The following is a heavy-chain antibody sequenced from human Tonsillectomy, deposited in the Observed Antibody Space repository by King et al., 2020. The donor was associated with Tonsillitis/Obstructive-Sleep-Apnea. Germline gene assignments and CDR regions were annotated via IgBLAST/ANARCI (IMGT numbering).Heavy chain of an antibody. J-gene: IGHJ4*02. CDR1: GGSISSYY. D-gene: IGHD2-15*01. CDR3: ASTTSDEPPPRRYCSGGSCYSGYFDY. Sequence: VQLQESGPGLVKPSETLSLTCTVSGGSISSYYWSWIRQPPGKGLEWIGYIYYSGSTNYNPSLKSRVTISVDTSKNQFSLKLSSVTAADTAVYYCASTTSDEPPPRRYCSGGSCYSGYFDYWGQGTLVTVSS. CDR2: IYYSGST. V-gene: IGHV4-59*01.